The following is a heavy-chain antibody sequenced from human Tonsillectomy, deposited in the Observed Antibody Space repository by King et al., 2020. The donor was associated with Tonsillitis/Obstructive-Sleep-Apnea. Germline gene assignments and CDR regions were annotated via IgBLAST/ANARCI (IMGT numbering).Heavy chain of an antibody. J-gene: IGHJ4*02. Sequence: QLVQSGAGVKKPGSSVKVSCEASGGTFNSYVFNWVRQAPGQGLEWVGGIIPTLVTARYAQRFQGRGTITADESTSTVYMELSSLRSEDTAVYYCARGAGRCSGGSCYRANDYWGQGTLVTVSS. V-gene: IGHV1-69*01. D-gene: IGHD2-15*01. CDR2: IIPTLVTA. CDR1: GGTFNSYV. CDR3: ARGAGRCSGGSCYRANDY.